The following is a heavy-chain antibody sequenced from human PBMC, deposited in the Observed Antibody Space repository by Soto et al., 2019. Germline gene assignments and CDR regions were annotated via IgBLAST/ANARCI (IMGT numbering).Heavy chain of an antibody. Sequence: QMQLVESGGGVVQPGRSLRLSCVASGFTFSHYGMHWVRQSPGKGLEWVATLSSDGGNKYHADSVKGRFTISRDNSKNTLYRQMNSLRVEDTALYYCAKRGYSGYDLDYWGQGTLVTVSS. CDR3: AKRGYSGYDLDY. J-gene: IGHJ4*02. CDR2: LSSDGGNK. V-gene: IGHV3-30*18. CDR1: GFTFSHYG. D-gene: IGHD5-12*01.